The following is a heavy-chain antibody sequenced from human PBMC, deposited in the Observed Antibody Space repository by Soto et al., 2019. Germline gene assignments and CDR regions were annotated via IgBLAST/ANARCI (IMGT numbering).Heavy chain of an antibody. V-gene: IGHV3-23*01. D-gene: IGHD2-15*01. CDR3: AKGWQFFDP. CDR2: ITGSGGST. CDR1: GFTFSSYA. Sequence: GGSLRLSCAASGFTFSSYAMNWVRQAPGKGLEWVSTITGSGGSTYYADSVKGRFTISRDSSKNVLYLQMNSLRAEDTAVYYCAKGWQFFDPWGQGTLVTVSS. J-gene: IGHJ5*02.